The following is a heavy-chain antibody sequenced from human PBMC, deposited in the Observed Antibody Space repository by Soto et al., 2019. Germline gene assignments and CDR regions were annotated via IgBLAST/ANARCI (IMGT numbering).Heavy chain of an antibody. CDR2: ISGSGGSI. Sequence: EVQLLESGGGLVQPGGSLRLYCAASGFTFSSYAMSWVRQAPGKGLEWVSAISGSGGSIYYADSVKGRFTISRDNSKNTLSLQMNSLRAEDTAVYYCAKSKLKELGRYYYDGMDVWGQGTTVTVSS. CDR1: GFTFSSYA. V-gene: IGHV3-23*01. CDR3: AKSKLKELGRYYYDGMDV. D-gene: IGHD7-27*01. J-gene: IGHJ6*02.